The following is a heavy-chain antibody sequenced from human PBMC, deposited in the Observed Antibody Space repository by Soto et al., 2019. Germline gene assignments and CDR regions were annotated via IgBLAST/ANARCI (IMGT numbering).Heavy chain of an antibody. D-gene: IGHD3-10*01. J-gene: IGHJ4*02. CDR1: GFTFSDHY. CDR2: TRNKANSYTS. V-gene: IGHV3-72*01. Sequence: EVQLVESGGGLVQPGGSLRLSCAASGFTFSDHYMDWVRQAPGKGLEWVGRTRNKANSYTSEYAASVKGRFTISRDDSKHSLYLKMNSLKTEDTAVYYCASITMLRGAKFDYGGQGPLVTVSS. CDR3: ASITMLRGAKFDY.